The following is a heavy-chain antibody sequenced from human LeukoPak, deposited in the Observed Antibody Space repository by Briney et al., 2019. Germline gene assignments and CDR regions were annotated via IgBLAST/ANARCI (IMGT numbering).Heavy chain of an antibody. Sequence: SETLSLSCTVSAVSTSSGAYCWVWIRQHPGKGLEWIGYIYYSGSTYYNPSLKSRVTISVDTSKNQFSLKLSSVTAADTAVYFCERDGGDYGAAPLDYWGQGTLVTVSS. J-gene: IGHJ4*02. CDR1: AVSTSSGAYC. V-gene: IGHV4-31*02. D-gene: IGHD4-17*01. CDR2: IYYSGST. CDR3: ERDGGDYGAAPLDY.